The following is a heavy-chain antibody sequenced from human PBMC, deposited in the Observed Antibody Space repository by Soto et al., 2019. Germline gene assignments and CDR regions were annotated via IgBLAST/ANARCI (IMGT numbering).Heavy chain of an antibody. J-gene: IGHJ4*02. D-gene: IGHD5-12*01. V-gene: IGHV3-30-3*01. CDR3: AREMATLFSPFDY. CDR2: ISYDGSNK. CDR1: GFTFSSYA. Sequence: QVQLVESGGGVVQPGRSLRLSCAASGFTFSSYAMHWVRQAPGKGLEWVAVISYDGSNKYYADSVKGRFTISRDNSKNTLYLQMNSLRAEDTAVYYCAREMATLFSPFDYWGQGTLVTVSS.